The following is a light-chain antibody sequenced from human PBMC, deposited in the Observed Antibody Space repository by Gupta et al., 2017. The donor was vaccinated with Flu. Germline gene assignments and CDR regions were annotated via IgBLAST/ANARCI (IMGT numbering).Light chain of an antibody. CDR1: SSDVGGYNY. Sequence: SSDVGGYNYVSWYQQHPGKAPKLMIYEVSKRPSGVPDRFSGSKSGNTASLTVSGLQAEDEADYYCSSYAGSNNFVVFGGGTKLTVL. CDR3: SSYAGSNNFVV. J-gene: IGLJ2*01. V-gene: IGLV2-8*01. CDR2: EVS.